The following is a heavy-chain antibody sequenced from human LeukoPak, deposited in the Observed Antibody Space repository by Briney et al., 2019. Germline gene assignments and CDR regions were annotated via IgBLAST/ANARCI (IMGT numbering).Heavy chain of an antibody. CDR1: GFTFSSYS. V-gene: IGHV3-21*01. D-gene: IGHD1-26*01. CDR2: ISSSSYI. CDR3: ARDIVGATTFDY. Sequence: GGSLRLSCAASGFTFSSYSMNWVRQAPGKGLEWVSSISSSSYIYYADSVKGRFTISRDNAKNSLYLQMNSLRAEDTAVYYCARDIVGATTFDYWGQGTLVTVSS. J-gene: IGHJ4*02.